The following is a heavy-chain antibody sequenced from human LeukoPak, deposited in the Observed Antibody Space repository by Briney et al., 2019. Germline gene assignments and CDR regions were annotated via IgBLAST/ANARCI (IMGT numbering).Heavy chain of an antibody. Sequence: GGSLRLSCAASGFTFSSFGMHWVRQAPGKGLEWVAVISSDGVNKYSADSVKGRLTISRDSSKNTLYLQMNSLRAADTAVYYCAKGQNYYDGSGYYSTDYWGQGTPVTVSS. CDR2: ISSDGVNK. D-gene: IGHD3-22*01. J-gene: IGHJ4*02. CDR1: GFTFSSFG. V-gene: IGHV3-30*18. CDR3: AKGQNYYDGSGYYSTDY.